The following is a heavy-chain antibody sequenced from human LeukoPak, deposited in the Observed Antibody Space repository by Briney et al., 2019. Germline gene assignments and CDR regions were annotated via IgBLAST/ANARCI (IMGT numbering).Heavy chain of an antibody. CDR1: GFTFSSYW. CDR3: AKSRTGYYFDY. V-gene: IGHV3-30*18. D-gene: IGHD1-14*01. CDR2: ISYDGSNK. J-gene: IGHJ4*02. Sequence: GGSLRLSCAASGFTFSSYWMHWVRQAPGKGLEWVAVISYDGSNKYYADSVKGRFTISRDNSKNTLYLQMNSLRAEDTAVYYCAKSRTGYYFDYWGQGTLVTVSS.